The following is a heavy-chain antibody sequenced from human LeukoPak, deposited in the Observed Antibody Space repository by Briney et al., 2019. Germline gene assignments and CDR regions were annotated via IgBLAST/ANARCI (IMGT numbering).Heavy chain of an antibody. J-gene: IGHJ3*02. D-gene: IGHD3-10*01. CDR3: ARTGPYGSGSSGAFDI. CDR2: IYPRGST. V-gene: IGHV4-30-2*01. Sequence: SETLSLTCAVSGGSISSGSYSWSWIRQPPGKGLEWIGYIYPRGSTYYNPSLKSRVTISVDTSKNQFSLKLSSVTAADTAVYYCARTGPYGSGSSGAFDIWGQGTMVTVSS. CDR1: GGSISSGSYS.